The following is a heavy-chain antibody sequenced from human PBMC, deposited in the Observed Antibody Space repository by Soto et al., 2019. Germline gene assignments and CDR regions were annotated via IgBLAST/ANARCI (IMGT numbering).Heavy chain of an antibody. J-gene: IGHJ4*02. Sequence: QVQLQESGPGLVKPSGTLSLTCAVSGVSIGSHDWWTWVRQPPGKGLEWIGESHQSGNTNYNSSLESRGTISLDKSKTHSSLQLSSVTVAGTAVYYCATRDTGRVYWGQGTLVTVSS. CDR3: ATRDTGRVY. CDR2: SHQSGNT. V-gene: IGHV4-4*02. CDR1: GVSIGSHDW. D-gene: IGHD5-18*01.